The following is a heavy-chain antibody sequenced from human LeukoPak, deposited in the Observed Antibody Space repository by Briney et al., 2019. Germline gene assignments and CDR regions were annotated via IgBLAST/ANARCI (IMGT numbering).Heavy chain of an antibody. CDR3: AKDMRVTSTGGVGYFDN. CDR2: ISYDGSNK. V-gene: IGHV3-30-3*01. J-gene: IGHJ4*02. D-gene: IGHD7-27*01. Sequence: GGSLRLSCAASGFTFSSYAMHWVRQAPGKGLEWVAVISYDGSNKYYADSVKGRFTISRDNSKNTLYLQMNSLRADDTAVYYCAKDMRVTSTGGVGYFDNWGQGTLVTVSS. CDR1: GFTFSSYA.